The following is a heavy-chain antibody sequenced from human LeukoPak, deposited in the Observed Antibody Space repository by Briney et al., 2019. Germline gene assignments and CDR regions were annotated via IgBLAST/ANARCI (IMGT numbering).Heavy chain of an antibody. V-gene: IGHV3-21*01. CDR2: ISSSSSYI. D-gene: IGHD3-22*01. J-gene: IGHJ3*02. Sequence: GGSLRLSCAASGFTFSSYSMNWVRQAPGKGLEWVSSISSSSSYIYYADSVKGRFTISRDNAKNSLYLQMNSLRAEDTAVYYCAKDHGSSGYYSQDAFDIWGQGTMVTVSA. CDR1: GFTFSSYS. CDR3: AKDHGSSGYYSQDAFDI.